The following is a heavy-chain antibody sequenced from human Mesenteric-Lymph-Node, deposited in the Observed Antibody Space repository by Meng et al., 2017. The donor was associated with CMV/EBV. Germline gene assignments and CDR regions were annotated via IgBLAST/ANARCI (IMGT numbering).Heavy chain of an antibody. Sequence: GGSLRLSCAASGFTFSSYWMSWVRQAPGKGLEWVANIQQDGSEKSYVDSVKGRFTISRDNAKNSLYVQMNSLRAEDTAVYYCARAVYNYGYGCHFDYWGQGTLVTVSS. CDR2: IQQDGSEK. CDR1: GFTFSSYW. V-gene: IGHV3-7*01. J-gene: IGHJ4*02. CDR3: ARAVYNYGYGCHFDY. D-gene: IGHD5-18*01.